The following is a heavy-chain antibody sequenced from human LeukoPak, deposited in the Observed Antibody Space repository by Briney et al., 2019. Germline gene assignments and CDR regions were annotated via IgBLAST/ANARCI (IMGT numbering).Heavy chain of an antibody. J-gene: IGHJ6*02. CDR2: IWYDGSNK. Sequence: GGSLRLSCAASGFTFSSYGMHWVRQAPGKGLEWVAVIWYDGSNKYYADSVKGRFTISRDNSKNTLYLQMNSLRAEDTAVYYCAREEDIVVVPAAMRGGMDVWGQGTTVTVSS. D-gene: IGHD2-2*01. V-gene: IGHV3-33*08. CDR3: AREEDIVVVPAAMRGGMDV. CDR1: GFTFSSYG.